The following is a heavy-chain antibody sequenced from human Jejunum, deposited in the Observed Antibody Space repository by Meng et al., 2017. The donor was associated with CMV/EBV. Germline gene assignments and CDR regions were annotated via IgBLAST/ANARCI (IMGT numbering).Heavy chain of an antibody. CDR1: GYSFTDYY. CDR3: ARDPGGSSPVFDY. J-gene: IGHJ4*01. CDR2: ISPNTGAT. D-gene: IGHD2-8*02. V-gene: IGHV1-2*02. Sequence: VVSRAYVQNRGASVKVACWVFGYSFTDYYIHWVRQAPEQGLEWMGWISPNTGATNFAQNFQGRVTMTRDTSVSATYMELSSLTSDDTAVYFCARDPGGSSPVFDYWGQGTLVTVSS.